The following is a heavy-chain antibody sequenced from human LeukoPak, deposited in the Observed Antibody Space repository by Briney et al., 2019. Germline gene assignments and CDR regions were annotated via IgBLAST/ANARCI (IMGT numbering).Heavy chain of an antibody. Sequence: ASVKVSCKASGYIFTDYYMHWVRQAPGQGLEWMGWINPKSGGTSYEQRFQGRVTMTRDTSISTAYMELTRLRSDDTVVYYCARDPPGSAASRQVFDVWGQGTMVTVSS. D-gene: IGHD6-6*01. CDR3: ARDPPGSAASRQVFDV. CDR1: GYIFTDYY. CDR2: INPKSGGT. V-gene: IGHV1-2*02. J-gene: IGHJ3*01.